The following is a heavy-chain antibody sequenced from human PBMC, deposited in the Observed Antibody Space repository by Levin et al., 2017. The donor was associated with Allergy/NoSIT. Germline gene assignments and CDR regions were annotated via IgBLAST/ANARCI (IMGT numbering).Heavy chain of an antibody. CDR3: ARGNNHAFDI. V-gene: IGHV3-33*01. CDR1: GFSFSTYG. Sequence: GGSLRLSCVASGFSFSTYGMHWVRQAPGKGPEWVAVIWYDGSNKYYGDSAKGRFTISRDNSKNTLYLQMNSLRADDTAVYYCARGNNHAFDIWGQGTMVTVSS. CDR2: IWYDGSNK. D-gene: IGHD1/OR15-1a*01. J-gene: IGHJ3*02.